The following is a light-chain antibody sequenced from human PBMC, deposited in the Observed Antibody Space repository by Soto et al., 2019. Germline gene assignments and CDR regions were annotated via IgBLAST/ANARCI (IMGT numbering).Light chain of an antibody. CDR1: QSISSW. Sequence: DIQMTQSPSTLSASVGDRVTITCRASQSISSWLAWYQQKPGKAPKLLIYTASNLESGVPSRFSGSGSGTEFTLTISSLRPDDFATYYCRQYNSYSVTFGQGTNLDIK. CDR2: TAS. J-gene: IGKJ2*01. CDR3: RQYNSYSVT. V-gene: IGKV1-5*03.